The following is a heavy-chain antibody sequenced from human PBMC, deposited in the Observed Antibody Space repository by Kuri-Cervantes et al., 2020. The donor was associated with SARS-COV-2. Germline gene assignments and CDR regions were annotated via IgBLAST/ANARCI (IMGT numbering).Heavy chain of an antibody. CDR1: GFIFSDYY. V-gene: IGHV3-71*01. CDR3: TTLIDY. Sequence: GGSLRLSCAASGFIFSDYYMTWIRQPPGKGLEWVGFIRSKAYGGTTEYAASVKGRFTISRDDSKSIAYLQMNSLKTEDTAVYYCTTLIDYWGQGALVTVSS. J-gene: IGHJ4*02. CDR2: IRSKAYGGTT.